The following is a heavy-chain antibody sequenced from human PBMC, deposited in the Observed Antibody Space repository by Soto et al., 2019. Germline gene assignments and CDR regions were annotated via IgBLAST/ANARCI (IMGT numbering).Heavy chain of an antibody. CDR2: INPSGGST. D-gene: IGHD3-3*01. V-gene: IGHV1-46*01. CDR1: GYTFTSYY. CDR3: ARFLGYDFWSGSPYYYGMDV. Sequence: ASVKVSCKASGYTFTSYYMHWVRQAPGQGLEWMGIINPSGGSTSYAQKFQGRVTMTRDTSTSTVYMELRSLRSDDTAVYYCARFLGYDFWSGSPYYYGMDVWGQGTTVTVYS. J-gene: IGHJ6*02.